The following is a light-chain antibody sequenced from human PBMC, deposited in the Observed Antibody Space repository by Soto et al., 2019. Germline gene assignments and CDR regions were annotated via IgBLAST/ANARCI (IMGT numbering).Light chain of an antibody. V-gene: IGKV3-15*01. Sequence: EIVMTQSPATLSVSPGERATLSCRASQNINNNLAWYQQKPGQVPRLLIYHASTGATGIPARFSGSGSGPELTRTISSVQSEDLAVYYCQQYNDWPLTFGGGAKVEIK. CDR1: QNINNN. CDR2: HAS. CDR3: QQYNDWPLT. J-gene: IGKJ4*01.